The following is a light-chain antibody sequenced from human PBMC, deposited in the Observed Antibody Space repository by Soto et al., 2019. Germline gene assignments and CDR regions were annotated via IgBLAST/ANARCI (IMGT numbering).Light chain of an antibody. J-gene: IGKJ4*01. CDR1: QSISSY. CDR2: TTS. CDR3: QQSYSFFLT. Sequence: DIQMTQSPSSLSASVGDRITITCRASQSISSYLNWYQQKPGKAPKLLLYTTSNVQSWVPSRFSGSGSETEFTLTISNPQPEDFATYYCQQSYSFFLTFGGETKVEI. V-gene: IGKV1-39*01.